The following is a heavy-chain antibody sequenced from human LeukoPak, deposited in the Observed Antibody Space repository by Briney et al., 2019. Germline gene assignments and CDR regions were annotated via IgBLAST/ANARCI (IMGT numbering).Heavy chain of an antibody. CDR1: GYTFTDYF. D-gene: IGHD5-24*01. V-gene: IGHV1-69-2*01. CDR2: FDPEDGET. J-gene: IGHJ3*02. CDR3: ARTIEMATITDAFDI. Sequence: GASVKVSCKASGYTFTDYFIHWIQQAPGKGLEWMGRFDPEDGETLYSEKFQGRITITADTSADTAYMELSSLRSEDTAVYYCARTIEMATITDAFDIWGQGTMVTVSS.